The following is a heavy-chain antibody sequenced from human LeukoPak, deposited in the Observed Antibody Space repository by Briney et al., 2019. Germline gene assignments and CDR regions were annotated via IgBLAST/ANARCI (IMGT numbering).Heavy chain of an antibody. CDR3: ARDLAGPPQEAFDI. J-gene: IGHJ3*02. Sequence: GGSLRLSCAASGVTFSSYWMTWVRQAPGKGLEWVASIEEDGGEKHYVDSVTGRFTISRDNTKNPLYLQMNSLGADDTAVYYCARDLAGPPQEAFDIWGQGTMVTVSS. CDR1: GVTFSSYW. V-gene: IGHV3-7*01. CDR2: IEEDGGEK.